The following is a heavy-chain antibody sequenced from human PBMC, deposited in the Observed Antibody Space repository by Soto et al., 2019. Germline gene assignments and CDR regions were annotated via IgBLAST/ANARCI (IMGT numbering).Heavy chain of an antibody. V-gene: IGHV3-13*01. J-gene: IGHJ3*02. Sequence: GGSLRLSCAASGFTFSSYDMHWVRQATGKGLEWVSAIGTAGDTYYPGSVKGRFTISRENAKNALYLQMNSLRAEATAVYYCARARPDDAFDIWGQGTMVTVSS. CDR2: IGTAGDT. CDR3: ARARPDDAFDI. CDR1: GFTFSSYD.